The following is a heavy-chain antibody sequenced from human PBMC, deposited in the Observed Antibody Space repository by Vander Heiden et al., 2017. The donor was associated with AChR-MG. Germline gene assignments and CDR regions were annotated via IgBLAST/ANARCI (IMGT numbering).Heavy chain of an antibody. Sequence: QVQLQESGPGLVKPSETLSLTCTVSGGSINGYHWTWIRQPPGKGLEWIGCMSSSGDTRYNPSLSSPVTMSTDSSKNQFSLELTSVTAADTAVYYCARGGASGEYGKIDYWGRGALVTVSS. J-gene: IGHJ4*02. CDR3: ARGGASGEYGKIDY. CDR1: GGSINGYH. D-gene: IGHD7-27*01. CDR2: MSSSGDT. V-gene: IGHV4-4*09.